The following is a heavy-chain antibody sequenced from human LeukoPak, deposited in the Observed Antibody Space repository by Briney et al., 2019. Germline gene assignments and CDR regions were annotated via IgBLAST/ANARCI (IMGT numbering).Heavy chain of an antibody. CDR2: IYYSGST. D-gene: IGHD3-22*01. CDR1: GGSISSYY. Sequence: SETLSLTCTVSGGSISSYYWSWIRQPPGKGLEWIGYIYYSGSTNYNPSLKSRVTISVGTSKKQFSLKLSSVTAADTAVYYCVTYYFDSSGPKKSYWGQGTLVTVSS. V-gene: IGHV4-59*12. J-gene: IGHJ4*02. CDR3: VTYYFDSSGPKKSY.